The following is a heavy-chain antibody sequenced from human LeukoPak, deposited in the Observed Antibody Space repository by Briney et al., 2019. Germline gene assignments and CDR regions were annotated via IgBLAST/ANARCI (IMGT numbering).Heavy chain of an antibody. J-gene: IGHJ4*02. CDR2: ISGSGGST. D-gene: IGHD6-13*01. CDR3: AVGSSWFVDY. Sequence: GGSLRLSCAASGFTFDDYAMHWVRQAPGKGLEWVSGISGSGGSTYYADSVKGRFTISRDNSKNTLYLQMNSLRAEDTAVYYCAVGSSWFVDYWGQGTLVTVSS. V-gene: IGHV3-23*01. CDR1: GFTFDDYA.